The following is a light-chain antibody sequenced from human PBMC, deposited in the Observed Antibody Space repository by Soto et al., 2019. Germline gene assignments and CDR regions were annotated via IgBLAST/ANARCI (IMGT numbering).Light chain of an antibody. Sequence: IVLTHSPGTLSLSPWERATLSCRASQSVSSSYLAWYQQKPGQAPRPLIYGASTRATGIPARFSGSGSGTEFTLTISSLQSEDFAVYYCQQYNNWPRTFGQGTKVDIK. V-gene: IGKV3-15*01. CDR3: QQYNNWPRT. J-gene: IGKJ1*01. CDR2: GAS. CDR1: QSVSSSY.